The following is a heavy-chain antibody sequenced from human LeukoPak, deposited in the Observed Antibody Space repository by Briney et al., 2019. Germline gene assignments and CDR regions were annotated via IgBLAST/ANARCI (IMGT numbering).Heavy chain of an antibody. CDR3: ANPYDFWSGFSAPHI. CDR2: IKQDGSEK. J-gene: IGHJ3*02. Sequence: PGGSLRLSCAASGFTFSSYWMSWVRQAPGKGLEWVANIKQDGSEKYYVDSVKGRFTISRDNAKNSLYLQMNSLRAEDTAVYYCANPYDFWSGFSAPHIWGQGTMVTVSS. CDR1: GFTFSSYW. D-gene: IGHD3-3*01. V-gene: IGHV3-7*01.